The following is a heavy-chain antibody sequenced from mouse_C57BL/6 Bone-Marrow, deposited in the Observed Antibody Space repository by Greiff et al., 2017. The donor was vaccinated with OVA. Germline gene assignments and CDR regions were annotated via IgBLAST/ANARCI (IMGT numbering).Heavy chain of an antibody. Sequence: EVQVVESGPGLVKPSQSLSLTCSVTGYSITSGYYWNWIRQFPGNKLEWMSYISYDGSNNYNPSLKNRITITRDTSKNQFFLKLNSVTTEDTATYYCARGGTYYGNYSFAYWGQGTLVTVSA. CDR1: GYSITSGYY. CDR2: ISYDGSN. D-gene: IGHD2-10*01. V-gene: IGHV3-6*01. CDR3: ARGGTYYGNYSFAY. J-gene: IGHJ3*01.